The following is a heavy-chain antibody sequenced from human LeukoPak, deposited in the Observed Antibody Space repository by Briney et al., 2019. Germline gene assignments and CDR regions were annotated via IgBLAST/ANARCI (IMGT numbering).Heavy chain of an antibody. Sequence: GGSLRLSCAASGFTFSSYAMHWVRQAPGKGLEWVAVISYDGSNKYYTDSVKGRFTISRDNSKNTLYLQMNSLRADDTAVYYCARVGESYILTVYYLDYWGQGTLVTVSS. V-gene: IGHV3-30-3*01. CDR2: ISYDGSNK. CDR3: ARVGESYILTVYYLDY. J-gene: IGHJ4*02. D-gene: IGHD3-9*01. CDR1: GFTFSSYA.